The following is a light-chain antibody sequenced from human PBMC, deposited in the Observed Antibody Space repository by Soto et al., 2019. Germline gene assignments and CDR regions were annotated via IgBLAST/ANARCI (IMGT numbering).Light chain of an antibody. V-gene: IGLV2-14*01. J-gene: IGLJ2*01. Sequence: QSVLTQPASVSGSPGQSITISCTGTSSDVGGYNYVSWYQQHPGKAPKLMIYDVSNRPSGVSNRFSGSKSGNTASLTISGLQAEDEADYYYSSYTSSSPVFGGGTKLTVL. CDR2: DVS. CDR3: SSYTSSSPV. CDR1: SSDVGGYNY.